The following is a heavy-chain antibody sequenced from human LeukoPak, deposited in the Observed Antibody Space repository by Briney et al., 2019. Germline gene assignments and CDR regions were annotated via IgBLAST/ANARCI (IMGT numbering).Heavy chain of an antibody. CDR1: GFTFSSYW. CDR3: ARDFYGDWFDP. CDR2: ISSSGSTI. D-gene: IGHD4-17*01. V-gene: IGHV3-48*04. J-gene: IGHJ5*02. Sequence: PGGSLRLSCAASGFTFSSYWMNWVRQAPGKGLEWVSYISSSGSTIYYADSVKGRFTISRDNAKNSLYLQMNSLRAEDTAVYYCARDFYGDWFDPWGQGTLVTVSS.